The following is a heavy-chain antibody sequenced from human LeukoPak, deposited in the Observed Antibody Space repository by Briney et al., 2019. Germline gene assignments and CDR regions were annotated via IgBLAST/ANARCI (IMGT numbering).Heavy chain of an antibody. J-gene: IGHJ4*02. D-gene: IGHD1-26*01. CDR2: IYSGGST. Sequence: TGGSLRLSCAASGFTVSSNYMSWVRQAPGKGLEWVSVIYSGGSTYYADSVKGRFTISRDNSNNTLYLQINSLRAEDTAVYYCARGTSGTFESFDYWGQGTLVTVSS. CDR1: GFTVSSNY. CDR3: ARGTSGTFESFDY. V-gene: IGHV3-53*01.